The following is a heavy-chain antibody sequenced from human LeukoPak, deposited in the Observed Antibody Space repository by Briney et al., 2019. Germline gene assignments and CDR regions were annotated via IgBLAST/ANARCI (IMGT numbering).Heavy chain of an antibody. CDR1: GFSLSGYW. J-gene: IGHJ5*02. D-gene: IGHD2-15*01. V-gene: IGHV3-74*01. CDR2: NNGDGSTT. Sequence: GGSLRLSCAASGFSLSGYWMYWVRQAPGKGLMYISRNNGDGSTTNYADVVKGRFTMSRDNVKNILYLQMNSLRVEDTAVYYCARDPRNVGLAPWGQGTLVTVSS. CDR3: ARDPRNVGLAP.